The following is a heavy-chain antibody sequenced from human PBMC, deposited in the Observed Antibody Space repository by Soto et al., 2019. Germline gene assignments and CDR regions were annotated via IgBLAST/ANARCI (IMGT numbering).Heavy chain of an antibody. Sequence: SETLSLTCAVYGGSFSGYYWSWIRQPPGKGLEWIGEINHSGSTNYNPSLKSRVTISVDTSKNQFALKLSSVTAADTAVYYCARARGIYDYVWGSCRLDAFDIWGQGTMVTVSS. CDR1: GGSFSGYY. J-gene: IGHJ3*02. CDR3: ARARGIYDYVWGSCRLDAFDI. D-gene: IGHD3-16*02. CDR2: INHSGST. V-gene: IGHV4-34*01.